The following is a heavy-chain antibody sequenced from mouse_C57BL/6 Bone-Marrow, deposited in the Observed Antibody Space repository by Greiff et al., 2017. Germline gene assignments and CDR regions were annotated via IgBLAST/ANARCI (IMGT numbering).Heavy chain of an antibody. CDR2: ISYSGST. CDR1: GYSITSGYD. CDR3: ARENWDDWYFDV. Sequence: EVKLVESGPGMVKPSQSLSLTCTVTGYSITSGYDWHWIRHFPGNKLEWMGYISYSGSTNYNPSLKSRISITHDTSKNHFFLKLNSVTTEDTATYYCARENWDDWYFDVWGTGTTVTVSS. D-gene: IGHD4-1*01. J-gene: IGHJ1*03. V-gene: IGHV3-1*01.